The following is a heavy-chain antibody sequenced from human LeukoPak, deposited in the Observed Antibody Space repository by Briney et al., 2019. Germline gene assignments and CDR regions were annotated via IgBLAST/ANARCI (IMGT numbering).Heavy chain of an antibody. CDR1: GFTFSSYG. CDR3: AKDGPEWGATSWFDP. CDR2: IRYDGSNK. V-gene: IGHV3-30*02. D-gene: IGHD3-16*01. Sequence: GGSLRLSCAASGFTFSSYGMHWVRQAPGKGLEWVAFIRYDGSNKYYADSVKGRFAISRDNSKNTLYLQMDSLRAEDTAVYYCAKDGPEWGATSWFDPWGQGPLVTVSS. J-gene: IGHJ5*02.